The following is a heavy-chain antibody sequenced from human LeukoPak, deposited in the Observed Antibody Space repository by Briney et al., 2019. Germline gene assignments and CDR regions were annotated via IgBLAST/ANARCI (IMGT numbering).Heavy chain of an antibody. V-gene: IGHV3-23*01. D-gene: IGHD3-3*01. CDR2: ISGSGGST. J-gene: IGHJ4*02. Sequence: PGGSLRLSCAASGFTFSSYAMSWVRQAPGKGLEWVSAISGSGGSTYYADSVKGRFTISRDNSKNTLYPQMNSQRAEDTAVYYCAKADDFWSGYYSDYWGQGTLVTVSS. CDR3: AKADDFWSGYYSDY. CDR1: GFTFSSYA.